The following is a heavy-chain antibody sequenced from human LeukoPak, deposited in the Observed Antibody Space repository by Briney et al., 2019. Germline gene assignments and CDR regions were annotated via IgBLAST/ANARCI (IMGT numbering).Heavy chain of an antibody. CDR3: ARAGFCSTTTCYNPFDY. J-gene: IGHJ4*02. D-gene: IGHD2-2*01. CDR1: GFTCSNYA. Sequence: PGGSLRLSCAASGFTCSNYAMTWVRQAPGKGLEWVSGITDTGFATFYADSVRSRFTISRDNSRNTLYLQMDSLRAEDTAVYYCARAGFCSTTTCYNPFDYWGQGTLVTVSS. V-gene: IGHV3-23*01. CDR2: ITDTGFAT.